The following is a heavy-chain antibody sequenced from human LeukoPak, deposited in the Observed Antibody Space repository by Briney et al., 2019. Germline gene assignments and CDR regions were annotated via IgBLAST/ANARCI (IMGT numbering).Heavy chain of an antibody. J-gene: IGHJ4*02. CDR3: VRDWAYCGGDCYPGY. V-gene: IGHV4-38-2*02. CDR1: GYSISSGFY. CDR2: IYHSGST. D-gene: IGHD2-21*02. Sequence: SETLSLTCAVSGYSISSGFYWGWIRQPPGKGLEWIGSIYHSGSTYYNPPLKSRVTISVDTSKNQFSLKLRSVTAADTAVYYCVRDWAYCGGDCYPGYWGQGTLVTVSS.